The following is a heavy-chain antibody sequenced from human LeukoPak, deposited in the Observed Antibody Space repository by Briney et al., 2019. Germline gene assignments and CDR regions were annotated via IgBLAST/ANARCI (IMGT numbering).Heavy chain of an antibody. CDR3: ARDPSSGYSSSWYDY. CDR2: ISSSSSYI. J-gene: IGHJ4*02. V-gene: IGHV3-21*01. D-gene: IGHD6-13*01. Sequence: GGSLRLSCAASGFTFNTYTMNWVRQAPGKGLEWVSSISSSSSYIYYADSVKGRFTISRDNAKNSLYLQMNSLRAEDTAVYYCARDPSSGYSSSWYDYWGQGTLVTVSS. CDR1: GFTFNTYT.